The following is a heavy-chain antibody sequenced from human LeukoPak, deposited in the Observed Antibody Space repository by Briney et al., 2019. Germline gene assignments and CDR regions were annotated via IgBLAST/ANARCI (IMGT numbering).Heavy chain of an antibody. D-gene: IGHD5-12*01. J-gene: IGHJ4*02. CDR1: GGSISSYY. V-gene: IGHV4-4*07. Sequence: SETLSLTCTVSGGSISSYYWSWIRQPAGKGLEWIGRIYTSGSTNYNPSLKSRVTMSVDTSKNQFSLKLSSVTAADTAVYYCARYYIVATTYYFDYWGQGTLVTVSS. CDR2: IYTSGST. CDR3: ARYYIVATTYYFDY.